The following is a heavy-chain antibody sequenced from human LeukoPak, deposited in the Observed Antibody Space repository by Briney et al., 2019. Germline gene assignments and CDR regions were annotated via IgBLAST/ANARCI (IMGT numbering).Heavy chain of an antibody. CDR1: GGTFSSYA. CDR3: ARDRGNWNDMDWFDP. Sequence: SVKVSCKASGGTFSSYAISWVRQAPGQGLEWMGRIIPIFGTANYAQKFQGRVTITTDESTSTAYMELSSLRSEDTAVYYCARDRGNWNDMDWFDPWGQGTLVTVSS. D-gene: IGHD1-1*01. CDR2: IIPIFGTA. J-gene: IGHJ5*02. V-gene: IGHV1-69*05.